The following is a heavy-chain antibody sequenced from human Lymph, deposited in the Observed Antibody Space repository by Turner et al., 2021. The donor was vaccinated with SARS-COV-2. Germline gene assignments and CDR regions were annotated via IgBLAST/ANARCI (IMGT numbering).Heavy chain of an antibody. Sequence: QVKLVQSGAEVKKPGASVKVSCKVSGYNLTELSMHWVRQAPGKGLELMGGFDPEDGATIYAQKFQGRVTMTEDTSIDTVYMELSTLRSEDTAVYYCATDRKKWLVQTGDGMDVWGQGTTVTVS. CDR1: GYNLTELS. D-gene: IGHD6-19*01. CDR2: FDPEDGAT. CDR3: ATDRKKWLVQTGDGMDV. V-gene: IGHV1-24*01. J-gene: IGHJ6*02.